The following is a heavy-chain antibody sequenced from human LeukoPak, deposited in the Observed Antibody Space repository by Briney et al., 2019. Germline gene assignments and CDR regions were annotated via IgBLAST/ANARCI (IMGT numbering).Heavy chain of an antibody. CDR1: GGSISSGGYF. D-gene: IGHD3-10*01. CDR2: INHRGAN. V-gene: IGHV4-31*03. CDR3: ARRGGSGSLDY. J-gene: IGHJ4*02. Sequence: TSQTLSLTCTVSGGSISSGGYFWSWIRQHPGKGLEWIGYINHRGANDYNPSLKSRVIMSVDTSKNQFSLRLSSVTAADTAVYYCARRGGSGSLDYWGQGTLVTVSS.